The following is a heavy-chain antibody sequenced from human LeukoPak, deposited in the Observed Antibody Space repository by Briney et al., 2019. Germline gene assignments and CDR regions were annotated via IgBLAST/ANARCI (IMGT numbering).Heavy chain of an antibody. CDR1: GGSISSYY. CDR2: IYYSGST. CDR3: ARVGERGTHYGDLYYFDY. D-gene: IGHD4-17*01. V-gene: IGHV4-59*01. Sequence: SETLSLTCTVSGGSISSYYWSWIRQPPGKGLEWIGYIYYSGSTNYNPSLKSRVTISVETSKNQFSLKLSSVAAADTAVYHCARVGERGTHYGDLYYFDYWGQGTLVTVSS. J-gene: IGHJ4*02.